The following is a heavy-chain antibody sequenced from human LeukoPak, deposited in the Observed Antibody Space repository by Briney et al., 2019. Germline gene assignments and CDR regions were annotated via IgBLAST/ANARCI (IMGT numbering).Heavy chain of an antibody. CDR3: ARSFCTSATCPKGHYYYVMDV. Sequence: GGSLRLSCAASGFTFSRYAMNWVRQAPGKGLEWVSYISTGGDNRFYADSLKGRFTVSRDNAKNSLFLQMDSLRAEDTAVYYCARSFCTSATCPKGHYYYVMDVWGQGTKVTVSS. D-gene: IGHD3/OR15-3a*01. CDR2: ISTGGDNR. V-gene: IGHV3-21*01. J-gene: IGHJ6*02. CDR1: GFTFSRYA.